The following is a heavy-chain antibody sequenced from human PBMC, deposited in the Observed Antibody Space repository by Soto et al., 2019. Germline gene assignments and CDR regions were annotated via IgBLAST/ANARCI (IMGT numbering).Heavy chain of an antibody. CDR2: IWYDGSKK. CDR3: ARGGRGYSGYDSYFDY. V-gene: IGHV3-33*01. D-gene: IGHD5-12*01. J-gene: IGHJ4*02. CDR1: GFTFSSYG. Sequence: ESGGGVVQPGRSLRLSCAASGFTFSSYGMHWVRQAPGKGLEWVAVIWYDGSKKYYADSVKGRFTISRDNSKNTLYLQMNSLRAEDTAVYYCARGGRGYSGYDSYFDYWGQGTLVTVSS.